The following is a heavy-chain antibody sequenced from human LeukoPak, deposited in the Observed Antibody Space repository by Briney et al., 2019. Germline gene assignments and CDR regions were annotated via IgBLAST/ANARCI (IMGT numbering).Heavy chain of an antibody. CDR3: AKRPSIIVGVSNWFDP. V-gene: IGHV3-74*01. CDR2: INSDGSST. Sequence: HPGGSLRLSCAASGFTFSSYWMHWVRQAPGKGLVWVSRINSDGSSTSYADSVKGRFTISRDNSMNTLYLQMNSLRAEDTAVYYCAKRPSIIVGVSNWFDPWGQGTLVTVSS. CDR1: GFTFSSYW. J-gene: IGHJ5*02. D-gene: IGHD1-26*01.